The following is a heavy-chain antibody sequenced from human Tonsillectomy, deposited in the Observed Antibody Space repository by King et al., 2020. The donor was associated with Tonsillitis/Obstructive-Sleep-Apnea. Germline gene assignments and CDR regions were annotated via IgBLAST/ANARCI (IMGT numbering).Heavy chain of an antibody. D-gene: IGHD5-24*01. V-gene: IGHV3-33*01. CDR3: ARKPGYNLGAFDI. CDR1: GFTFSTYA. J-gene: IGHJ3*02. Sequence: VQLVESGGGVVQPGRSLRLSCAASGFTFSTYAMHWVRHAPGKGLEWVAFIWYDGRNKYYADSVQGRFTISRDNSKNTLYLQMNSLRAEDTAVYYCARKPGYNLGAFDIWGQGTMVTVSS. CDR2: IWYDGRNK.